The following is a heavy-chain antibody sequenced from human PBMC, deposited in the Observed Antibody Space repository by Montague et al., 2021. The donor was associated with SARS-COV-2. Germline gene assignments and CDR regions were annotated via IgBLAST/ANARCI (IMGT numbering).Heavy chain of an antibody. J-gene: IGHJ4*02. CDR3: TMVRGVIRE. CDR1: GGSVSSSNW. CDR2: IYHSEST. V-gene: IGHV4-4*02. Sequence: SETLSLTCAVSGGSVSSSNWWSWVRQPPGKGLEWIGEIYHSESTNYNPSLKSRVTISVDKSKNQFSLKLSSVTAADTAVYYCTMVRGVIREWGQGTLVTVSS. D-gene: IGHD3-10*01.